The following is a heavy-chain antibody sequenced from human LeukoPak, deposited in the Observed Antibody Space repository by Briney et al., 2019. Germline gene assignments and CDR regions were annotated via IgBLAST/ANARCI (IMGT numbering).Heavy chain of an antibody. CDR1: GGSFSGYY. J-gene: IGHJ4*02. Sequence: PSETLSLTCAVYGGSFSGYYWSWIRQPPGKGLEWIGEINHSESTNYSPSLKSRVTISVDTSKNQFSLKLSSVTAADTAVYYCARDYYDSSGYPTQLTDYWGQGTLVTVSS. D-gene: IGHD3-22*01. V-gene: IGHV4-34*01. CDR2: INHSEST. CDR3: ARDYYDSSGYPTQLTDY.